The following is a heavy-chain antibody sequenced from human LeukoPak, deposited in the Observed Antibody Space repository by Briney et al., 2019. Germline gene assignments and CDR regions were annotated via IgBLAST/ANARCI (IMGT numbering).Heavy chain of an antibody. CDR1: GYSISSSYY. J-gene: IGHJ6*03. CDR2: IYYSGST. V-gene: IGHV4-39*01. Sequence: SETLSLTCTVSGYSISSSYYWGWIRQPPGKGLEWIGSIYYSGSTYYNPSLKSRVTISVDTSKNQFSLKLSSVTAADTAVYYCARHPGYYDSSGPYYYYYYMDVWGKGTTVTISS. D-gene: IGHD3-22*01. CDR3: ARHPGYYDSSGPYYYYYYMDV.